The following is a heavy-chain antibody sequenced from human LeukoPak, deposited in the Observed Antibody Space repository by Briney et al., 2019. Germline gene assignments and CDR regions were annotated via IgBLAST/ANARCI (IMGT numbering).Heavy chain of an antibody. D-gene: IGHD5-24*01. CDR1: VGSISSGCYY. J-gene: IGHJ4*02. CDR2: IYYSGST. CDR3: ARGEGARDGYNYEGPFYFDY. V-gene: IGHV4-31*03. Sequence: SETLSLTCTVSVGSISSGCYYWSWIRQHPGKGLEWIGYIYYSGSTNYRPSLKSRVTISIDTSKNQFSLKLKSMTAADTAVYYCARGEGARDGYNYEGPFYFDYWGQGTLVTVSS.